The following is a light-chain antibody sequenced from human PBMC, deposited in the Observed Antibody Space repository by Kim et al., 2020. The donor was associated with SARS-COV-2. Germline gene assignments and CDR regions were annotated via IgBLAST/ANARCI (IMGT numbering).Light chain of an antibody. CDR3: SSYSASSTWV. CDR1: TSDVGDYDY. V-gene: IGLV2-14*03. Sequence: QSALAQPASVSGSRGQSITISCTGSTSDVGDYDYVSWYQQHPGRAPKLMIYDVTKRSSGVSNCFSGSKSGSSASLTISGLQPDDEAEYFCSSYSASSTWVFGGGTQLTVL. J-gene: IGLJ3*02. CDR2: DVT.